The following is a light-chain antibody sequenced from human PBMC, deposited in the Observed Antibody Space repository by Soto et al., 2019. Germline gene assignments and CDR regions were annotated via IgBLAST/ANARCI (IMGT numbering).Light chain of an antibody. V-gene: IGKV3D-11*02. Sequence: EIVMTQSPATLSMSPGERATLSCRASRSVGSNLAWYQQKPGQAPRLLIYDVSNRATGIPARFSGSGSGTDFTLTISSLEPGDFAVYYCQQRNDWQVTFGQGTRLEIK. CDR3: QQRNDWQVT. J-gene: IGKJ5*01. CDR2: DVS. CDR1: RSVGSN.